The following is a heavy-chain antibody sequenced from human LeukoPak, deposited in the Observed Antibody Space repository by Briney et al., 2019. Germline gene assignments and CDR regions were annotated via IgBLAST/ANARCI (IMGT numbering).Heavy chain of an antibody. D-gene: IGHD3-22*01. J-gene: IGHJ4*02. CDR2: MNPNSGDA. CDR1: GYSFTSYD. CDR3: ARAIAYYDSSGYLRFGGFDY. V-gene: IGHV1-8*02. Sequence: GASVKVSCKASGYSFTSYDINWVRQATGQGLEWIGWMNPNSGDADYTQKFKGRVTFTRDTSTRTAYMEVNSLGSEDTAVYYCARAIAYYDSSGYLRFGGFDYWGQGTLVTVSS.